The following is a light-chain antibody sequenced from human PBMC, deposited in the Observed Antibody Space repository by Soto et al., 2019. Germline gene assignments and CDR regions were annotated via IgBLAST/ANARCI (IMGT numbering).Light chain of an antibody. J-gene: IGKJ4*01. CDR1: QAISSW. CDR2: KAS. CDR3: QQTYRTPLT. V-gene: IGKV1-5*03. Sequence: DIQMTQSPSSLSASIGDRFTITCRASQAISSWLAWYQQKPGKAPKLLIYKASTLKSGVPSRFSGSGSGTEFTLTISSLQPEDFATYSCQQTYRTPLTFGGGTKV.